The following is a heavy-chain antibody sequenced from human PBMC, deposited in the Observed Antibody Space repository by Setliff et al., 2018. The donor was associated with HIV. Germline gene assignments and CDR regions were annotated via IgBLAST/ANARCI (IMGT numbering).Heavy chain of an antibody. D-gene: IGHD6-19*01. CDR1: GGSFSGYY. J-gene: IGHJ4*02. Sequence: PSETLSLTCAVYGGSFSGYYWSWVRQPPGKGLEWIGEINHSGSTNSNPSLKSRVTISADTSKNQFSLKVNSVTAADTAVYYCARSPRIGVAGEFEYWGQGTLVTVSS. V-gene: IGHV4-34*01. CDR2: INHSGST. CDR3: ARSPRIGVAGEFEY.